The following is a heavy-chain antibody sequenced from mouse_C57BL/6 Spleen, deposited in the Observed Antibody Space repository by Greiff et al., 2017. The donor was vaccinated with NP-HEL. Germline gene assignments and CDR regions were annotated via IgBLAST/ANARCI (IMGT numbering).Heavy chain of an antibody. D-gene: IGHD2-2*01. V-gene: IGHV1-15*01. CDR1: GYTFTDYE. Sequence: VQLQQSGAELVRPGASVTLSCKASGYTFTDYEMHWVKQTPVHGLEWIGAIDPETGGTAYNQKFQGKAILTADKSSSTAYMELRSLTSEDSAVYYCTRSRDGYGLLDYWGQGTTLTVSS. J-gene: IGHJ2*01. CDR2: IDPETGGT. CDR3: TRSRDGYGLLDY.